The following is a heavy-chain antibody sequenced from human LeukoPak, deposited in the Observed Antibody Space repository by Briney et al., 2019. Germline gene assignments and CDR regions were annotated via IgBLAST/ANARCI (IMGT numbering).Heavy chain of an antibody. CDR2: IYYSGST. D-gene: IGHD2-21*02. J-gene: IGHJ5*02. CDR3: ARHFLSPDYYYP. CDR1: GDSISSRLYY. Sequence: SEALSLTCGVSGDSISSRLYYWAWIRQPPGKGLEWIASIYYSGSTYYNPSLKSRVTISIDTAKNQFSLRLNSVAAADTAVYYCARHFLSPDYYYPWGQGTQVTVSS. V-gene: IGHV4-39*01.